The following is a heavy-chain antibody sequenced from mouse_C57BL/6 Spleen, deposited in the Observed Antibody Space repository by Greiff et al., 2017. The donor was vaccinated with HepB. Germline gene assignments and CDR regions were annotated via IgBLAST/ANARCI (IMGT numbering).Heavy chain of an antibody. J-gene: IGHJ1*03. V-gene: IGHV10-3*01. CDR3: VRDSYSNYDWYFDV. D-gene: IGHD2-5*01. CDR2: IRSKSSNYAT. CDR1: GFTFNTYA. Sequence: EVQLVESGGGLVQPKGSLKLSCAASGFTFNTYAMHWVRQAPGKGLEWVARIRSKSSNYATYYADSVKDRFTISRDDSQSMLYLQMNNLKTEDTAMYYCVRDSYSNYDWYFDVWGTGTTVTVSS.